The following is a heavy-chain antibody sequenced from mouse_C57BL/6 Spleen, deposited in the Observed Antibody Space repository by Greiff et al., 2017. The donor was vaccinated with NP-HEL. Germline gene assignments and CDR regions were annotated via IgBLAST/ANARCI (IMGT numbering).Heavy chain of an antibody. Sequence: EVQVVESGGGLVKPGGSLKLSCAASGFTFSSYAMSWVRQTPEKRLEWVATISDGGSYTYYPDNVKGRFTISRDNAKNNLYLQMSHLKSEDTAMYYCARGRDYIWYFDVWGTGTTVTVSS. J-gene: IGHJ1*03. V-gene: IGHV5-4*01. D-gene: IGHD2-13*01. CDR3: ARGRDYIWYFDV. CDR2: ISDGGSYT. CDR1: GFTFSSYA.